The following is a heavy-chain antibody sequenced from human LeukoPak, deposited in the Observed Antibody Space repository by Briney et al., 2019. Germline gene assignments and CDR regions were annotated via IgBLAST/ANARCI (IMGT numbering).Heavy chain of an antibody. V-gene: IGHV4-34*01. CDR2: VNESGGT. CDR3: ARDGVVTMELDY. CDR1: IDSFSNYH. D-gene: IGHD3-3*01. J-gene: IGHJ4*02. Sequence: SETLSLTCAVYIDSFSNYHWNWIRQTPAKGMEWIGEVNESGGTNYNPSLKSRVTISLDTSKNQFSLNLRSVTAADTAVYYCARDGVVTMELDYWGQGTLVTVSS.